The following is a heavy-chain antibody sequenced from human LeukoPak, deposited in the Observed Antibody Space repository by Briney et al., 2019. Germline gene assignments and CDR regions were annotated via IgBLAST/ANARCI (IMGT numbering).Heavy chain of an antibody. Sequence: ASVKVSCKASGYTFTSYGISWVRQAPGQGLEWMGWISAYNGNTNYAQKLQGRVTMTTDTSTSTAYMELRSLRSDDTAVYYCARDHVYCSSTSCYTLFDPWGQGTLVTVSS. CDR2: ISAYNGNT. CDR3: ARDHVYCSSTSCYTLFDP. D-gene: IGHD2-2*01. CDR1: GYTFTSYG. V-gene: IGHV1-18*01. J-gene: IGHJ5*02.